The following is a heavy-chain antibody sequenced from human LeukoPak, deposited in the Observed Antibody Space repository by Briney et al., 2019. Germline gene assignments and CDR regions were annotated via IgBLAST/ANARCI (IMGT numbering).Heavy chain of an antibody. CDR1: GGSISSGSYY. CDR3: ARVPPLIVVVPAAHNDAFDI. J-gene: IGHJ3*02. CDR2: IYTSGST. D-gene: IGHD2-2*01. Sequence: SQTLSLTCTVSGGSISSGSYYWSWIRQPTGKGLEWIGRIYTSGSTNYNPSLKSRVTISVDTSKNQFSLKLSSVTAAVTAVYYCARVPPLIVVVPAAHNDAFDIWGQGTMVTVSS. V-gene: IGHV4-61*02.